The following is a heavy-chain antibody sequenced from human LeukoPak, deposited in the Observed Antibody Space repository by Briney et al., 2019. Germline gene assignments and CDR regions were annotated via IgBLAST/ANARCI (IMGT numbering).Heavy chain of an antibody. CDR1: GFTFSSYG. V-gene: IGHV3-30*18. CDR2: ISYDGSNK. Sequence: GSLRLSCAASGFTFSSYGMHWVRQAPGKGLEGVAVISYDGSNKHYADSVKGRFTISRDNSKNTLYLQMNSLRAEDTAVYYCAKDRTSYDFWSGYYYYYYYYGMDVWGQGTTVTVSS. D-gene: IGHD3-3*01. J-gene: IGHJ6*02. CDR3: AKDRTSYDFWSGYYYYYYYYGMDV.